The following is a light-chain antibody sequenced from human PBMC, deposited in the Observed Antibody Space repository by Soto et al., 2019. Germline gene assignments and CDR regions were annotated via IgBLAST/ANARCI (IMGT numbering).Light chain of an antibody. V-gene: IGKV3-15*01. CDR3: QQYNNWWT. Sequence: EIVMTQSPATLSVSPVERATLSCRSSQTVSSNLAWYQQKPGQAPRLLIYGASTRATGVPAGFSGSGSGAEFTLTISSLQSEDFAVYYCQQYNNWWTFGQGTKVDIK. CDR2: GAS. CDR1: QTVSSN. J-gene: IGKJ1*01.